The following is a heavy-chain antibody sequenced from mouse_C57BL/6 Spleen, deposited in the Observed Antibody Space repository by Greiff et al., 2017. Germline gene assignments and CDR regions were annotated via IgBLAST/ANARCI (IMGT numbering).Heavy chain of an antibody. J-gene: IGHJ3*01. CDR2: IDPETGGT. CDR3: TGSDYYGFAY. CDR1: GYTFTDYE. Sequence: VQLQQSGAELVRPGASVTLSCKASGYTFTDYEMHWVKQTPVHGLEWIGAIDPETGGTAYNQKFKGKAILTADKSSSTAYMELRSLTSEDSAVYYCTGSDYYGFAYWGQGTLVTVSA. V-gene: IGHV1-15*01. D-gene: IGHD1-1*01.